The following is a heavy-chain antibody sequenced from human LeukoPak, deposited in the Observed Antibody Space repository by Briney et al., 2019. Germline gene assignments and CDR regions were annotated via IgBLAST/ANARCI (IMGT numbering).Heavy chain of an antibody. V-gene: IGHV3-48*03. CDR3: ASAWNIHFDH. CDR1: GFNFSSYE. Sequence: GGSLRLSCAASGFNFSSYEMNWVRQAPGKWLELVAYISIGGTNKYYADSVRGRFTISRDNAKNSLYLQMNSLRAEDTAVYYCASAWNIHFDHWGQGTLVTVSS. D-gene: IGHD1/OR15-1a*01. J-gene: IGHJ4*02. CDR2: ISIGGTNK.